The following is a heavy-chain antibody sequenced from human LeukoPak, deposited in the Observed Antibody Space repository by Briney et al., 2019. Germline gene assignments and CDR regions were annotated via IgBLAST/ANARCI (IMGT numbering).Heavy chain of an antibody. V-gene: IGHV3-21*01. CDR3: ARIHSGXDGAYFDY. D-gene: IGHD5-12*01. J-gene: IGHJ4*02. CDR2: ISSSSSYI. CDR1: GFTFSSYS. Sequence: GGSLRLSCAASGFTFSSYSMNWVRQAPGKGLEWVSSISSSSSYIYYADSVKGRFTISRDNAKNSLYLQMNSLRAEDTAVYYCARIHSGXDGAYFDYWGQGTLVTVS.